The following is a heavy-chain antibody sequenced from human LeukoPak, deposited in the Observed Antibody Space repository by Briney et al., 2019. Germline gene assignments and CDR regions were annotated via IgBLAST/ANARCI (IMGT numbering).Heavy chain of an antibody. Sequence: SSETLSLTCTVSGGSISSYYWSWIRQPPGKGLEWIGYIYYSGSTNYNPSLKSRVTISVDTSKNQFSLKLTSVTAADTAVYYCARGGDSPDIWGQGTMVTVSS. CDR3: ARGGDSPDI. CDR1: GGSISSYY. V-gene: IGHV4-59*01. D-gene: IGHD1-26*01. CDR2: IYYSGST. J-gene: IGHJ3*02.